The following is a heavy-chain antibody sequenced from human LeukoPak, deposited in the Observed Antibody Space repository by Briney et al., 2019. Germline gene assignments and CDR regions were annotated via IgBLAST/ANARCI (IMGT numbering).Heavy chain of an antibody. CDR3: ARRGVAGGYVWDS. CDR1: RFTFSDHF. CDR2: ISASGSLT. D-gene: IGHD5-18*01. J-gene: IGHJ4*02. Sequence: PGGSLRLSCAASRFTFSDHFMSWIRQAPGKGLEWLSYISASGSLTDYADSVGGRFTISRDNAKNSLFLEMNSLRAEDTAVYYCARRGVAGGYVWDSWGQGTLVIVSS. V-gene: IGHV3-11*01.